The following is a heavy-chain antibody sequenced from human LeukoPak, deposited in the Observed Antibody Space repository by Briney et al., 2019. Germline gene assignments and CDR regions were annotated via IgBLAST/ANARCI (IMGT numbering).Heavy chain of an antibody. CDR2: IIPVFGTA. D-gene: IGHD2-15*01. CDR1: GGTFSSYA. J-gene: IGHJ3*02. CDR3: ARDRVVGLGIDNAFDI. V-gene: IGHV1-69*13. Sequence: SVKVSCKASGGTFSSYAISWVRQAPGQGLERMGGIIPVFGTANYAQKFQGRVTITADESTSTAYMELSSLRSEDTAVYYCARDRVVGLGIDNAFDIWGHGTMVTVSS.